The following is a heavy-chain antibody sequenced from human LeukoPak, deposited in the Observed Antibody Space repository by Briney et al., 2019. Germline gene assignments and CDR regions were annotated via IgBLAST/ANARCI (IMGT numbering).Heavy chain of an antibody. V-gene: IGHV3-74*01. J-gene: IGHJ4*02. CDR3: ASETYYYGSGSYYKGQL. CDR2: INSDGSST. Sequence: PGGSLRLSCAASGFTFSRYWMRWARQPPAEELVWVSHINSDGSSTSYADSVKGRITISRDNAKNTLYLQMNSLRAEDTAVYYCASETYYYGSGSYYKGQLWGQGTLVTVSS. D-gene: IGHD3-10*01. CDR1: GFTFSRYW.